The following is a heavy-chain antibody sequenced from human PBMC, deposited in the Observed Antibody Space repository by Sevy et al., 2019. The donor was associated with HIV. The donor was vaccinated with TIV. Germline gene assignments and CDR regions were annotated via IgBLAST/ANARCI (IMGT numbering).Heavy chain of an antibody. CDR2: IYYSGST. D-gene: IGHD5-12*01. V-gene: IGHV4-59*01. J-gene: IGHJ3*02. Sequence: SETLSLTCTVSGGSISSYYWSWIRQPPGKGLEWIGYIYYSGSTNSSPSLKSRVTISVDTSKNQLSLKLSSVIAADTAVYYCAREVQGKKWLKGGAFDIWGQGTMVTVSS. CDR1: GGSISSYY. CDR3: AREVQGKKWLKGGAFDI.